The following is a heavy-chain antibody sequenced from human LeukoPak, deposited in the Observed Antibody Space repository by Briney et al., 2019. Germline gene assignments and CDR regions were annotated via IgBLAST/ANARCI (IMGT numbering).Heavy chain of an antibody. D-gene: IGHD5-12*01. J-gene: IGHJ4*02. CDR2: ISSSSSTI. Sequence: GGSLRLSYAASGFPFSSYSMNWVRQAPGKGLEWVSYISSSSSTIYYADSVKGRFTISRDNAKNSLNLQMNSLRDEDTAVYYCARDTYHYSGVATTPFDYWGQGTLVTVSS. V-gene: IGHV3-48*02. CDR1: GFPFSSYS. CDR3: ARDTYHYSGVATTPFDY.